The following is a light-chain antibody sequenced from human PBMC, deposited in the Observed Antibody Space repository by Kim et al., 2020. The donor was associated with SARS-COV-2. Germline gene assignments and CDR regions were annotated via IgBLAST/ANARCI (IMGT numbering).Light chain of an antibody. CDR2: DVT. CDR1: SSDAATYNL. J-gene: IGLJ3*02. V-gene: IGLV2-23*02. CDR3: CTSAGRWV. Sequence: QSALTQPASVSGSPGQSITISCTGISSDAATYNLVSWYQQHPGTAPKLMIFDVTERPAGVSNRFTGAKSGNTASLTISGLLAEDEADYYCCTSAGRWVFGGWTQLTVL.